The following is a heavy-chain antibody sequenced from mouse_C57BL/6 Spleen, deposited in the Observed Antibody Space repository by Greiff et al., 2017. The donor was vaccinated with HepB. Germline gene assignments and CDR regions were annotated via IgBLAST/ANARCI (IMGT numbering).Heavy chain of an antibody. V-gene: IGHV1-61*01. D-gene: IGHD2-3*01. CDR2: IYPSDSET. Sequence: VHLQQPGAELVRPGSSVKLSCKASGYTFTSYWMDWVKQRPGQGLEWIGNIYPSDSETHYNQKFKDKATLTVDKSSSTAYMQLSSLTSEDSAVYYCARDGYYVNWYFDVWGTGTTVTVSS. J-gene: IGHJ1*03. CDR3: ARDGYYVNWYFDV. CDR1: GYTFTSYW.